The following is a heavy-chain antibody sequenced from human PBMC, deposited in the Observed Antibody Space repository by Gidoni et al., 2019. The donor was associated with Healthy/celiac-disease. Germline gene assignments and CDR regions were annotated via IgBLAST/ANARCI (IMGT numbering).Heavy chain of an antibody. D-gene: IGHD3-3*01. CDR1: GGPISSSSYY. J-gene: IGHJ5*02. CDR2: IYYSGST. V-gene: IGHV4-39*01. Sequence: QLQLQESGPGLVKPSETLSLTCTVSGGPISSSSYYWGWIRQPPGKGLEWIGSIYYSGSTYYNPSLKSRVTISVDTSKNQFSLKLSSVTAADTAVYYCARRDTYYDLYNWFDPWGQGTLVTVSS. CDR3: ARRDTYYDLYNWFDP.